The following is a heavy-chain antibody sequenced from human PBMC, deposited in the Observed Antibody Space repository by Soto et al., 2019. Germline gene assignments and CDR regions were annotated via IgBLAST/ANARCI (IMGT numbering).Heavy chain of an antibody. V-gene: IGHV1-69*06. D-gene: IGHD3-10*01. J-gene: IGHJ3*02. Sequence: QVQLEQSGAEVKKPGSSVKDSGKASGDTLSDHGVSWLRQAPGQGLEWVGGTIPSFDTAKYAQKFQGRVTIAADKSTNIAYMELSILRSEDTAFYYCARGVYGSGNYYTGPSAFDIWGQGTMVIVSS. CDR1: GDTLSDHG. CDR2: TIPSFDTA. CDR3: ARGVYGSGNYYTGPSAFDI.